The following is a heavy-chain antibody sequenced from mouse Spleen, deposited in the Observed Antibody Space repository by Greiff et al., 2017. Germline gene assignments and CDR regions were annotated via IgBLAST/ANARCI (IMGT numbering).Heavy chain of an antibody. CDR1: GYTFTDYY. V-gene: IGHV1-19*01. CDR2: INPYNGGT. CDR3: ARVVITTATKDYFDY. J-gene: IGHJ2*01. Sequence: VQLQQSGPVLVKPGASVKMSCKASGYTFTDYYMNWVKQSHGKSLEWIGVINPYNGGTSYNQKFKGKATLTVDKSSSTAYMELNSLTSEDSAVYYCARVVITTATKDYFDYWGQGTTLTVSS. D-gene: IGHD1-2*01.